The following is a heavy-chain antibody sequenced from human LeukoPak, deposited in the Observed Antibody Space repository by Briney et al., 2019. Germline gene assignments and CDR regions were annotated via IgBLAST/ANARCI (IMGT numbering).Heavy chain of an antibody. D-gene: IGHD2-2*01. Sequence: GGSLRLSCAASGFTFSSYATSWVRQAPGKGLEWVSAISGSGGSTYYADSVKGRFTISRDNSKNTLYLQMNSLRAEDTAVYYCAKDLEPDIVVVPAAMNAFDIWGQGTMVTVSS. J-gene: IGHJ3*02. CDR3: AKDLEPDIVVVPAAMNAFDI. V-gene: IGHV3-23*01. CDR1: GFTFSSYA. CDR2: ISGSGGST.